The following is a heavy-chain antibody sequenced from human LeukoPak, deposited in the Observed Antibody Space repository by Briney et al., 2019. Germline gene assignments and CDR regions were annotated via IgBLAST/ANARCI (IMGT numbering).Heavy chain of an antibody. CDR1: GGSISSYY. J-gene: IGHJ4*02. V-gene: IGHV4-4*07. Sequence: SETLSLTCTVSGGSISSYYWSWIRQPAGKGLEWIGRIYTSGSTNYNPSLKSRVTMSVDTSKNQFSLKLSSVAAADTAVYYCARGDLAAAGPGSTRYFDYWGQGTLVTVSS. CDR2: IYTSGST. D-gene: IGHD6-13*01. CDR3: ARGDLAAAGPGSTRYFDY.